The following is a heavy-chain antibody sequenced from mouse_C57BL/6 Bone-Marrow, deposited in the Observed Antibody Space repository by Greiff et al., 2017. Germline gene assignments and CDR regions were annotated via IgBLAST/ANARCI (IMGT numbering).Heavy chain of an antibody. CDR1: GFTFSNYW. CDR3: TGHYGSCPFAY. Sequence: EVKVEESGGGLVQPGGSMKLSCVASGFTFSNYWMNWVRQSPEKGLEWVAQIRLKSDNYAPHYAESGKGRFTISRDDSKSSVYLQMNNLRAEDTGIYYCTGHYGSCPFAYWGQGTLVTVSA. V-gene: IGHV6-3*01. D-gene: IGHD1-1*01. J-gene: IGHJ3*01. CDR2: IRLKSDNYAP.